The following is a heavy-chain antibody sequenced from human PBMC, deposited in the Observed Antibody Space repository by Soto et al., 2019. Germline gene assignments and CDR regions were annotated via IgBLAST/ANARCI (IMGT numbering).Heavy chain of an antibody. CDR2: IIPIFGTA. D-gene: IGHD2-2*01. V-gene: IGHV1-69*01. Sequence: PGPQLKVSCKASGGTFSSYAISWVRQAPGQGLEWMGGIIPIFGTANYAQKFQGRVTITADESTSTAYMELSSLRSEDTAVYYCAREDIVVVPAARGDYYYYYGMDVWGQGTTVTVSS. CDR3: AREDIVVVPAARGDYYYYYGMDV. CDR1: GGTFSSYA. J-gene: IGHJ6*02.